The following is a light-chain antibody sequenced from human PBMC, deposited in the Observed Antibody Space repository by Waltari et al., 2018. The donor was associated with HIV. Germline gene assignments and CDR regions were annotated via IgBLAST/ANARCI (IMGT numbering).Light chain of an antibody. CDR1: TSFFYKLL. V-gene: IGLV1-51*01. CDR3: ATLDTRLNHFF. Sequence: QSVLTQPPSLSAAPGQRVAVSCSGNTSFFYKLLISWSQQIPETPPQLLIYDNHKRPSGIPDRFSGSKSATSATLTITGLQVGDEADYVCATLDTRLNHFFFGRGT. J-gene: IGLJ2*01. CDR2: DNH.